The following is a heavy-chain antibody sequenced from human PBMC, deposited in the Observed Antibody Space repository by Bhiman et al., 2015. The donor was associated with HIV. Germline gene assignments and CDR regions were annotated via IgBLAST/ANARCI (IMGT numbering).Heavy chain of an antibody. V-gene: IGHV3-48*03. CDR1: GFTFSNYE. CDR2: ISSSGDTI. CDR3: ARDQAREVNGMDV. Sequence: EVQLVESGGGLVQPGGSLGLSCAASGFTFSNYEMYWVRQAPGKGLEWIAYISSSGDTIYYADSLMGRFTISRDNTKNSLYLQMSSLRAEDTGVYNCARDQAREVNGMDVWGQGTTVTVSS. D-gene: IGHD3-10*01. J-gene: IGHJ6*02.